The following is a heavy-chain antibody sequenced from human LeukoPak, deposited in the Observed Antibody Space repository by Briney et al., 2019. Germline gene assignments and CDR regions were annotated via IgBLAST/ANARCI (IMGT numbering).Heavy chain of an antibody. Sequence: GGSLRLSCAASGFTFSSYAMSWVRQAPGKGLEWVSAISGSGGSTYYADSVKGRFTISRDNSKNTLYLQMNSLRAEDTAVYYCARVLRYCSGGNCYSGGLGYMDVWGQGTLVTVSS. V-gene: IGHV3-23*01. CDR2: ISGSGGST. CDR3: ARVLRYCSGGNCYSGGLGYMDV. D-gene: IGHD2-15*01. CDR1: GFTFSSYA. J-gene: IGHJ4*02.